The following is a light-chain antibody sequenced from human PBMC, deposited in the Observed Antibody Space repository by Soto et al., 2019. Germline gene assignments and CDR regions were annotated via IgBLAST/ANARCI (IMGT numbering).Light chain of an antibody. CDR1: QDISNY. CDR3: QKYNSAPRM. CDR2: GAS. J-gene: IGKJ1*01. Sequence: DIRMTQSPSSLSASVGDRITITCRASQDISNYLAWYQQKPGKVPKLLISGASTLQSGVPSRFSGSGSGTDFTLTISSLQPEDVATYYCQKYNSAPRMFGQGTKVEIK. V-gene: IGKV1-27*01.